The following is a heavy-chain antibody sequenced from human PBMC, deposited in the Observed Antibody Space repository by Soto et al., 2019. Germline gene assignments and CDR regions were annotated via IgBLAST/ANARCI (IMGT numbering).Heavy chain of an antibody. J-gene: IGHJ6*02. CDR2: IKQDGSEK. D-gene: IGHD6-19*01. CDR3: ARDQFAVGQWLGYYYYYGMDV. CDR1: GFTFSSYW. Sequence: GGSLRLSCAASGFTFSSYWMSWVRQAPGKGLEWVANIKQDGSEKYYVDSVKGRFTISRDNAKNSLYLQMNSLRAEDTAVYYCARDQFAVGQWLGYYYYYGMDVWGQGTTVTVSS. V-gene: IGHV3-7*05.